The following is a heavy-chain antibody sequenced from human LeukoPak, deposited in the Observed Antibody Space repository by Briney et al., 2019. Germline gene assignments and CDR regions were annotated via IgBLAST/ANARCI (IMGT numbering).Heavy chain of an antibody. D-gene: IGHD3-22*01. CDR2: ISDSGGRT. CDR1: GITLSNYG. J-gene: IGHJ4*02. V-gene: IGHV3-23*01. CDR3: AKRGVVIRVILVGFHKEAYYFDS. Sequence: QPGGSLRLSCAVSGITLSNYGMSWVRQAPGKGLEWVAGISDSGGRTNYADSVKGRFTISRDNPKNTLYLQMNSLRAEDTAVHFCAKRGVVIRVILVGFHKEAYYFDSWGQGALVTVSS.